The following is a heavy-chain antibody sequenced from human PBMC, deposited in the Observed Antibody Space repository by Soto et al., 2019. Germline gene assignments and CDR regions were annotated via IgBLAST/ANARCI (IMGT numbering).Heavy chain of an antibody. CDR1: GGSFSGYY. J-gene: IGHJ5*02. CDR2: INHSGST. D-gene: IGHD3-10*01. Sequence: SETLSLTCAVYGGSFSGYYWSWIRQPPGKGLEWIGEINHSGSTNYNPSLKSRVTISVDTSKNQFSLKLSSVTAADTAVYYCARSPVIVRGSHTPKIDTKGFDPCGQGTLVTVSS. V-gene: IGHV4-34*01. CDR3: ARSPVIVRGSHTPKIDTKGFDP.